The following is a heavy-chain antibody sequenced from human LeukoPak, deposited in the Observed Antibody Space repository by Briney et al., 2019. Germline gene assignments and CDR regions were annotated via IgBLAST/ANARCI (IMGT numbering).Heavy chain of an antibody. D-gene: IGHD3-9*01. CDR1: GFSLSTSGMC. V-gene: IGHV2-70*01. Sequence: QTLSLTCTFSGFSLSTSGMCVTWIRQPPGKALEWLALIDWDDDKYYSTSLKTRLTVSKDNSRHQVVLRMTNMDPVDTATYYCARIFSLSYDILTGYPYGMDVWGQGTTVTVFS. CDR2: IDWDDDK. J-gene: IGHJ6*02. CDR3: ARIFSLSYDILTGYPYGMDV.